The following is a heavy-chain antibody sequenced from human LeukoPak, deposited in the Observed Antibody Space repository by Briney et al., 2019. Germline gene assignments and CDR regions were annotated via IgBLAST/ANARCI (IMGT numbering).Heavy chain of an antibody. Sequence: SETLSLTCTVSGGSISSYYWSWIRQPPGKGLERIGYIYYSGSTNYNPSLKSRVTISVDTSKNQFSLKLSSVTAADTAVYYCARALYSYGYWYFDLWGRGTLVTVSS. V-gene: IGHV4-59*01. D-gene: IGHD5-18*01. CDR2: IYYSGST. J-gene: IGHJ2*01. CDR1: GGSISSYY. CDR3: ARALYSYGYWYFDL.